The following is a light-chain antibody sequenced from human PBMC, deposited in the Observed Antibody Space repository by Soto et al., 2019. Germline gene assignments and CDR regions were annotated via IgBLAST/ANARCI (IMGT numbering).Light chain of an antibody. V-gene: IGKV1-5*01. J-gene: IGKJ4*01. Sequence: DIQMTQSPSTLSASVGDRVTIPCRASQSISVWLSWYQQKPGKAPHLLIYDASNLKSGVPSRFSGGGSGTEFTLTISSVQPDDFASYYCQQHKSYPVTFGGGSKVDIK. CDR1: QSISVW. CDR2: DAS. CDR3: QQHKSYPVT.